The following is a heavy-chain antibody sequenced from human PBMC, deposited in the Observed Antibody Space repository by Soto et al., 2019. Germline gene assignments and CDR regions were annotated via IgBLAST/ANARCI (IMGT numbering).Heavy chain of an antibody. Sequence: QPGGSLRLSCAASGFTFSSYAMSWVRQAPGKGLEWVSAISGSGGTTEYAASVKGRFTISRDDSKSIAYLQMNSLKTEDTAVYYCTRDSLIRVVTGYWGQGTLVTVSS. J-gene: IGHJ4*02. V-gene: IGHV3-49*04. CDR3: TRDSLIRVVTGY. CDR2: ISGSGGTT. CDR1: GFTFSSYA. D-gene: IGHD2-21*02.